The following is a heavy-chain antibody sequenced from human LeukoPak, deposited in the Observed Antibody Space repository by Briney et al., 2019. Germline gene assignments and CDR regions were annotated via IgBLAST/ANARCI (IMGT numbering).Heavy chain of an antibody. J-gene: IGHJ5*02. D-gene: IGHD4-11*01. CDR3: APPRNYFDP. Sequence: GGSLRLSCAASGFTFSNAWINSVRQAPGKGLEWDGHIRSKTDDGTADYAAPVKGTFTITRDDSRNTIVQQMNSLSAEDTAVYYGAPPRNYFDPWGQGTLVTVSS. CDR1: GFTFSNAW. V-gene: IGHV3-15*05. CDR2: IRSKTDDGTA.